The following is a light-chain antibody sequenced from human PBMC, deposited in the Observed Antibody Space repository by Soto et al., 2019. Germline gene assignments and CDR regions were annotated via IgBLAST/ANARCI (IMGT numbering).Light chain of an antibody. V-gene: IGLV1-51*01. J-gene: IGLJ2*01. CDR1: SSNIGNNY. CDR3: GTWDSSLIAGV. CDR2: DNN. Sequence: QSVLTQPPSVSAAPGQTVTISCSGSSSNIGNNYVSWYQHLPGTAPKLLIYDNNKRPSGIPDRFSGTKSGTSATLGITGLQTGEEADYYCGTWDSSLIAGVFGGGTKLTAL.